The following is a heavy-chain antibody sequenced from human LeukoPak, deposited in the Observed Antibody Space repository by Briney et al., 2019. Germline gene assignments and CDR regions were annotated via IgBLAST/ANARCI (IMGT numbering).Heavy chain of an antibody. D-gene: IGHD1-26*01. CDR3: AKRYSGSSGLYNFDY. J-gene: IGHJ4*02. CDR2: ITGNTGNT. V-gene: IGHV3-23*01. CDR1: GFTFSSYA. Sequence: GGSLRLSCAASGFTFSSYAMTWVRQPPGKGLEGVSSITGNTGNTYYADSVKGRFTISRDNSKNTLYPQMNSLGAEDTAVYYCAKRYSGSSGLYNFDYWGQGTLVTVSS.